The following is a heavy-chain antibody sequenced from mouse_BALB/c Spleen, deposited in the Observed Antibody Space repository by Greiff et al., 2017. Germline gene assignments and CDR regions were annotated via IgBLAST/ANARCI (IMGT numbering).Heavy chain of an antibody. CDR1: GFSLTSYG. CDR3: AREPIYYGYLYYYAMDY. V-gene: IGHV2-9*02. Sequence: VHLVESGPGLVAPSQSLSITCTVSGFSLTSYGVHWVRQPPGKGLEWLGVIWAGGSTNYNSALMSRLSISKDNSKSQVFLKMNSLQTDDTAMYYCAREPIYYGYLYYYAMDYWGQGTSVTVSS. D-gene: IGHD2-2*01. J-gene: IGHJ4*01. CDR2: IWAGGST.